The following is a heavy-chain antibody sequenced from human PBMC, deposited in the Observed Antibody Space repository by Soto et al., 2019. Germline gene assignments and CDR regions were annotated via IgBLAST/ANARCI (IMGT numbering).Heavy chain of an antibody. D-gene: IGHD2-2*02. CDR3: ARESCSSTSFYTSTVVPVDYYYYGMDV. CDR2: INPSGGST. V-gene: IGHV1-46*01. J-gene: IGHJ6*02. Sequence: ASVKVSGKASGYTFTSYYMHWVRQAPGQGLEWMGIINPSGGSTSYAQKFQGRVTMTRDTSTSTVYMELSSLRSEDTAVYYCARESCSSTSFYTSTVVPVDYYYYGMDVWGQGTTVTVSS. CDR1: GYTFTSYY.